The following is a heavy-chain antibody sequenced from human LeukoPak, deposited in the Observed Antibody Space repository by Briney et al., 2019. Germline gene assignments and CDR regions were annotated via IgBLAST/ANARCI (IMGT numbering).Heavy chain of an antibody. CDR2: IYPGDSDT. D-gene: IGHD2-2*01. Sequence: GESLKISCKGSGYSFTNYWIGWVRQTPGKGLEWMGIIYPGDSDTRYSPSFYGQVTISADKSISTAYLQWSSLKASDTAMYYCARHDRLYYQLLYNGFDIWGQGTMVTVSS. J-gene: IGHJ3*02. V-gene: IGHV5-51*01. CDR3: ARHDRLYYQLLYNGFDI. CDR1: GYSFTNYW.